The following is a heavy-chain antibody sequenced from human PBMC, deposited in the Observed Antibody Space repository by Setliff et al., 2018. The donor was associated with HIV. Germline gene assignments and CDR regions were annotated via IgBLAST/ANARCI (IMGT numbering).Heavy chain of an antibody. D-gene: IGHD3-22*01. J-gene: IGHJ4*02. CDR2: ISSSDTTI. CDR3: ARMGYYYDSSGPTSDY. Sequence: PGGSLRLSCAASGFTFSSYSMNWVRQTPGKGLEWVSYISSSDTTIYYADSVKGRFTISRDNAKNSLYLQMSSLRAEDTAVYYCARMGYYYDSSGPTSDYWGQGTLVTVSS. V-gene: IGHV3-48*01. CDR1: GFTFSSYS.